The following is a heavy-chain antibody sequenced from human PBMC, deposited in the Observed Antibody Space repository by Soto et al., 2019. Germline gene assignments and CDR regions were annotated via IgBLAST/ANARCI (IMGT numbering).Heavy chain of an antibody. Sequence: SETLSLTCTVSGGSISSYYWSWIRQPPGKGLEWIGYIYYSGSTNYNPSLKSRVTISVDTSKNQFSLKLSSVTAADSAVYYCARLGYYCYMDVWGKGSTVTFYS. CDR1: GGSISSYY. J-gene: IGHJ6*03. V-gene: IGHV4-59*08. CDR3: ARLGYYCYMDV. CDR2: IYYSGST. D-gene: IGHD3-16*01.